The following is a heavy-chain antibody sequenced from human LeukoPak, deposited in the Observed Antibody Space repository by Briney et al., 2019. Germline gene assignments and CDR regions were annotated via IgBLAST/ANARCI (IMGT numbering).Heavy chain of an antibody. CDR2: INWNGGST. CDR3: ARDGHLGDLSLALDY. CDR1: GFTFDDYG. V-gene: IGHV3-20*04. J-gene: IGHJ4*02. Sequence: GGSLRLSCAASGFTFDDYGMSWVRQAPGKGLEWVSGINWNGGSTGHADSVKGRFTISRDNAKNSVYLQMNSLRAEDTALYYCARDGHLGDLSLALDYWGQGSLVTVSS. D-gene: IGHD3-16*02.